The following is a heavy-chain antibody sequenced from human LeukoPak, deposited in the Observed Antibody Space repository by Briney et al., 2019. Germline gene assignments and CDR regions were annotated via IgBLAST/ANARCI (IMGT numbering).Heavy chain of an antibody. CDR1: GYTFTSYA. J-gene: IGHJ6*02. CDR3: ARDRGYDFWSGYYQHYYYYGMDV. D-gene: IGHD3-3*01. CDR2: INTNTGNP. V-gene: IGHV7-4-1*02. Sequence: ASVKVSCKASGYTFTSYAMNWARQVPGQGLEWMGWINTNTGNPTYAQGFTGRFVFSLDTSVSTAYLQISSLKAEDTAVYYCARDRGYDFWSGYYQHYYYYGMDVWGQGTTVTVSS.